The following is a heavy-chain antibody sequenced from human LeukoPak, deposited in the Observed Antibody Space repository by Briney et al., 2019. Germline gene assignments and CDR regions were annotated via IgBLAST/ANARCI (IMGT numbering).Heavy chain of an antibody. D-gene: IGHD3-22*01. CDR2: ISAYNGNT. Sequence: GASVKVSCKASGYTFTSYGISWVRQAPGQGLEWMGWISAYNGNTNYAQKLQGRVTMTTDTSTSTAYMGLRSLRSDDTAVYYCARDPPTYYYDSSGYPLGAFDIWGQGTMVTVSS. V-gene: IGHV1-18*01. CDR1: GYTFTSYG. CDR3: ARDPPTYYYDSSGYPLGAFDI. J-gene: IGHJ3*02.